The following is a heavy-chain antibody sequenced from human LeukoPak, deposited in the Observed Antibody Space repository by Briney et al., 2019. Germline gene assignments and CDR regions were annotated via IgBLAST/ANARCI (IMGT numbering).Heavy chain of an antibody. D-gene: IGHD4-11*01. CDR1: GFTFSSYA. J-gene: IGHJ4*02. Sequence: PGGSLRLSCSASGFTFSSYAMHWVRQAPGKGLEYVSAISSNGGSTYYADSVKGRFTISRDNSKNTLYLQMNSLRAEDTDVYYCANYPGAMTTVTTGTDYWGQGTLVTVSS. V-gene: IGHV3-64*04. CDR2: ISSNGGST. CDR3: ANYPGAMTTVTTGTDY.